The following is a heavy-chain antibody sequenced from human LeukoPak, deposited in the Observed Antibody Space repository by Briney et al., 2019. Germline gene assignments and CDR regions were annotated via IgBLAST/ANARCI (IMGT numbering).Heavy chain of an antibody. Sequence: ASVKLSCKASGYTFTSYGISWVRQAPGQGLEWMGWISAYNGNTNYAQKLQGRVTMTTDTSTSTAYMELRSLRSDDTAVYYCARERSLLFGELYIFDYWGQGTLVTVSS. J-gene: IGHJ4*02. D-gene: IGHD3-10*01. V-gene: IGHV1-18*01. CDR2: ISAYNGNT. CDR1: GYTFTSYG. CDR3: ARERSLLFGELYIFDY.